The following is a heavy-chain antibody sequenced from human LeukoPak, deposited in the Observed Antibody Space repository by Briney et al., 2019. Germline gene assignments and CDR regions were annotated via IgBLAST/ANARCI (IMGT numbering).Heavy chain of an antibody. CDR1: GDSISSYY. V-gene: IGHV4-59*01. J-gene: IGHJ4*02. Sequence: SETLSLTCTVSGDSISSYYWTWIRQPPGKGLGWIGYIYYSGSTNYNPSLKSRVTISVDTSKNQFSLNLNSVTAADTAVYYCARGAYSSGWYLEYWGQGTLVTVSS. CDR2: IYYSGST. CDR3: ARGAYSSGWYLEY. D-gene: IGHD6-19*01.